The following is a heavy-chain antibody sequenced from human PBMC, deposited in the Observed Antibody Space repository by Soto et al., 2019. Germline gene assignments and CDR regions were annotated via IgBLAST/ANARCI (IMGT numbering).Heavy chain of an antibody. CDR1: GYTFTSYG. J-gene: IGHJ4*02. CDR3: VRARGLRFLEWPPGY. CDR2: ISAYNGNT. D-gene: IGHD3-3*01. Sequence: ASVKVSCKASGYTFTSYGISWVRQAPGQGLEWMGWISAYNGNTNYAQKLQGRVTMTTDTSTSTAYMELRSLRSDDTAVYYCVRARGLRFLEWPPGYWGQGTLVTV. V-gene: IGHV1-18*01.